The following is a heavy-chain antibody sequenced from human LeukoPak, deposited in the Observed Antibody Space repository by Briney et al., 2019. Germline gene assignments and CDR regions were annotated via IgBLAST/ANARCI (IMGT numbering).Heavy chain of an antibody. V-gene: IGHV4-31*03. Sequence: KPSQTLSLTCTVSGGSISSGGYYWSWIRLHPGKGLEWIGYIYYSGSTYYNPSLKSRVTISVDTSKNQFSLKLSSVTAADTAVYYCARDGPRDAFDIWGQGTMVTVSS. J-gene: IGHJ3*02. CDR3: ARDGPRDAFDI. CDR1: GGSISSGGYY. CDR2: IYYSGST.